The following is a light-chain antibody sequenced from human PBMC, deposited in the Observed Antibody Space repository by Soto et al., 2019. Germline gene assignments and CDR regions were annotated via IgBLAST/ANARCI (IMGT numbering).Light chain of an antibody. CDR1: QTIKSY. Sequence: DIQMTQSPSSLSASVGDRVTITCRASQTIKSYLNWYQHKXGKAPKXXIHDATTLPSGVPSRFSGSGSGTDFTLTISSLQPEDFATDDCQQSFVTPRTFGQGTQVDIK. V-gene: IGKV1-39*01. CDR2: DAT. CDR3: QQSFVTPRT. J-gene: IGKJ1*01.